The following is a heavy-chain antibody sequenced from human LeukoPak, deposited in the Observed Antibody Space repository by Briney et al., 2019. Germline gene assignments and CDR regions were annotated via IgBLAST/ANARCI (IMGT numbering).Heavy chain of an antibody. CDR1: GYTFTSYG. Sequence: ASVKVSCKASGYTFTSYGISWVRQAPGQGLEWMGWISAYNGNTNYAQKLLGRVTMTTDTSTSTAYMELRSLRSDDTAVYYCARGVDYGSGSYYTPRPQGFDPWGQGTLVTVSS. D-gene: IGHD3-10*01. CDR2: ISAYNGNT. J-gene: IGHJ5*02. V-gene: IGHV1-18*01. CDR3: ARGVDYGSGSYYTPRPQGFDP.